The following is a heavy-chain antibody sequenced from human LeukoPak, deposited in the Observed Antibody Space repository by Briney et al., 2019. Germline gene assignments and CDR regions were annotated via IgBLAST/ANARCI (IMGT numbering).Heavy chain of an antibody. Sequence: SETLSLTCTVSGGSISSGDYYWSWIRQPPGKGLDWIGYIYYSGSTYYNPSLKSRVTISVDTSKNQFSLKVSSVTAADTAVYYCARDGLGSPRNCFDPWGQGTLVTVSS. CDR3: ARDGLGSPRNCFDP. CDR2: IYYSGST. J-gene: IGHJ5*02. V-gene: IGHV4-30-4*01. CDR1: GGSISSGDYY. D-gene: IGHD3-16*01.